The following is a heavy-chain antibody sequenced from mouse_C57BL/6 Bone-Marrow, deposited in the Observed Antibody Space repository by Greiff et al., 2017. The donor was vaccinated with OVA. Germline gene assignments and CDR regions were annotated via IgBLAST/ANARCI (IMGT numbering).Heavy chain of an antibody. CDR3: ARGRGYYYGSPFAY. CDR2: NNPSTGGT. Sequence: VPLQQSGPELVKPGASVKISCKASGYSFTGYYMNWVKQSPEKSLEWIGENNPSTGGTTYNQKFKAKATLTVDNSSSTAYMQLKSLTSEDSAVYYCARGRGYYYGSPFAYWGQGTLVTVSA. V-gene: IGHV1-42*01. CDR1: GYSFTGYY. J-gene: IGHJ3*01. D-gene: IGHD1-1*01.